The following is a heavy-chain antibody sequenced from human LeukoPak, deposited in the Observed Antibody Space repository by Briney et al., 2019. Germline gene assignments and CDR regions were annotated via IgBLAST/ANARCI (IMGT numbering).Heavy chain of an antibody. CDR1: GFTFSSYG. V-gene: IGHV3-30*18. J-gene: IGHJ5*02. Sequence: GGSLRPSCAASGFTFSSYGMRWVRHAPGKGLEGVAIISNDGNNKYYADSVKGRFTISRDNSKNTLYLQMNSLRAEDTAVYYCAKEYLSGFDPWGQGTLVTVSS. D-gene: IGHD1-14*01. CDR2: ISNDGNNK. CDR3: AKEYLSGFDP.